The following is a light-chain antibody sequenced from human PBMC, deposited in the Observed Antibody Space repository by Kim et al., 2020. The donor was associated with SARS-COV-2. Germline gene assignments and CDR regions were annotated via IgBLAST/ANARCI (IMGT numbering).Light chain of an antibody. J-gene: IGKJ1*01. CDR3: QKYGPSLWT. Sequence: APGESATLPCWAGQRLGSSHVAWYQQRPGQAPRLRIFGASGRATGIPDRFSGSGSGTDFTLTISRREPEDFAVYFCQKYGPSLWTFGQGTKVDIK. CDR1: QRLGSSH. V-gene: IGKV3-20*01. CDR2: GAS.